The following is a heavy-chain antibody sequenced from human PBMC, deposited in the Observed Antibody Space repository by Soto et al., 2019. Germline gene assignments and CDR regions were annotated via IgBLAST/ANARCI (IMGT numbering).Heavy chain of an antibody. CDR2: IWYDGSNA. Sequence: GGSLRLSCAASGFTFSIFGMHWVRQAPGKGLEWAAIIWYDGSNAYYADSVRGRFTISRDNSKNTVYLQMNSLRAEDTAVYYCARVYDFLYYFDYWGQGTLVTVSS. V-gene: IGHV3-33*01. CDR1: GFTFSIFG. D-gene: IGHD3-3*01. J-gene: IGHJ4*02. CDR3: ARVYDFLYYFDY.